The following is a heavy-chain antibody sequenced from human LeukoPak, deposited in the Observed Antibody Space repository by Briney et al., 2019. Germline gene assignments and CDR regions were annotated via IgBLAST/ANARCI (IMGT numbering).Heavy chain of an antibody. V-gene: IGHV3-30-3*01. CDR3: ARDVPTGASGSDY. Sequence: GRSLRLSCAASGFTFSTYTMHWVRQAPGKGLEWVAVISYDGSNKYYADSVKGRFTISRDNSKNTLYLQMNSLRAEDTAVYYCARDVPTGASGSDYWGQGTLVTVSS. J-gene: IGHJ4*02. CDR1: GFTFSTYT. D-gene: IGHD3-10*01. CDR2: ISYDGSNK.